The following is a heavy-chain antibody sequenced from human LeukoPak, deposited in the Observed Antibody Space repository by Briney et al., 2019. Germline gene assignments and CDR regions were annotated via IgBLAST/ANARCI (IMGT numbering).Heavy chain of an antibody. CDR1: GGTFSNYA. Sequence: EASVKVSCKASGGTFSNYAINWVRQAPGQGLEWMGRVFPIFGTPNYAQKFQGRVTFTADKSTSTAYMELSSLTSVDTAVYYCARDQGDDYWGQGTLVTVSS. CDR2: VFPIFGTP. V-gene: IGHV1-69*06. CDR3: ARDQGDDY. J-gene: IGHJ4*02. D-gene: IGHD3-10*01.